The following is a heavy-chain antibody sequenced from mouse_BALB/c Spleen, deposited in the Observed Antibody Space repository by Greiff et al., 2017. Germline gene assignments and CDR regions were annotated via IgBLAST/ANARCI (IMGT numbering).Heavy chain of an antibody. V-gene: IGHV2-9*02. CDR2: IWAGGST. CDR1: GFSLTSYG. Sequence: VQVVESGPGLVAPSQSLSITCTVSGFSLTSYGVHWVRQPPGKGLEWLGVIWAGGSTNYNSALMSRLSISKDNSKSQVFLKMNSLQTDDTARYYCARERGGVDCWGQGTTLTVSS. D-gene: IGHD5-1*01. J-gene: IGHJ2*01. CDR3: ARERGGVDC.